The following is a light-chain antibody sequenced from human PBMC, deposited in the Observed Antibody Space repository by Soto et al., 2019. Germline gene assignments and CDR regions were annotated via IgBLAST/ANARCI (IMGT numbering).Light chain of an antibody. J-gene: IGLJ3*02. CDR1: SSDVGGFNY. V-gene: IGLV2-14*01. CDR3: QSYDNSLRGWV. CDR2: EVS. Sequence: QSALTQPASVSGSPGQSITISCTGTSSDVGGFNYVSWYQQHPGKAPKLMIYEVSNRPSGVSNRFSGSKSGNTASLTISGLQAEDEADYYCQSYDNSLRGWVFGGGTKVTVL.